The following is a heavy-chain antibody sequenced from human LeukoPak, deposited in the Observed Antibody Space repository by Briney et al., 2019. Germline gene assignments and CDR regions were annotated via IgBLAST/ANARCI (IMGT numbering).Heavy chain of an antibody. V-gene: IGHV1-8*01. Sequence: GASVKVSCKXSGYTFTSYDINWVRQATGQGLERMGWMNPNSGNTGYAQKFQGRVTMTRNTSISTAYMELSSLRSEDTAVYYCARAATLRGIDYWGQGTLVTVSS. CDR1: GYTFTSYD. D-gene: IGHD1-26*01. CDR3: ARAATLRGIDY. CDR2: MNPNSGNT. J-gene: IGHJ4*02.